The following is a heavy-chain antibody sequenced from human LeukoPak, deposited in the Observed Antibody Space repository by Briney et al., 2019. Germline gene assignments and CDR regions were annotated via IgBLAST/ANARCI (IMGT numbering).Heavy chain of an antibody. CDR1: GGTFSSYA. V-gene: IGHV1-69*04. J-gene: IGHJ6*02. CDR2: IIPMLGIA. Sequence: SVKVSCKASGGTFSSYAIYWVRQAPGQGLEWMGRIIPMLGIAKYAQKFQGKVTITADKSTSTAYMELSSLRSEDTALYYCARSSMVRGLIGMDVWSQGTTVTVSS. CDR3: ARSSMVRGLIGMDV. D-gene: IGHD3-10*01.